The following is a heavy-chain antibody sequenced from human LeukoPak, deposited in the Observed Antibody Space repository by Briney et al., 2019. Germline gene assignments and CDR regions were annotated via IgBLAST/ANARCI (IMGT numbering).Heavy chain of an antibody. CDR2: IYPGDSDT. J-gene: IGHJ4*02. D-gene: IGHD5-18*01. CDR3: ARRGGYSYAGFDY. CDR1: GYSFTSYW. Sequence: GESLKISCQGSGYSFTSYWIGWVRQMPGKGLEWMGIIYPGDSDTRYSPSFQGQITISADKSISTAYLQWSSLKASDTAMYYCARRGGYSYAGFDYWGQGTLVTVSS. V-gene: IGHV5-51*01.